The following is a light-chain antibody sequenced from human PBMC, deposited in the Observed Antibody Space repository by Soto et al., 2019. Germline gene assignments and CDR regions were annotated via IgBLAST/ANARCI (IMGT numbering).Light chain of an antibody. J-gene: IGKJ5*01. CDR1: QSVSSY. CDR2: DAS. CDR3: QQRSNWPSA. V-gene: IGKV3-11*01. Sequence: EIVLTQSPATLSLSPGERATLSCRASQSVSSYLAWYQQKPGQAPRLLIYDASNRATGIPARFSGSGSGTDFTLTISSLEPEDFAVYYCQQRSNWPSAFDQGTRLEIK.